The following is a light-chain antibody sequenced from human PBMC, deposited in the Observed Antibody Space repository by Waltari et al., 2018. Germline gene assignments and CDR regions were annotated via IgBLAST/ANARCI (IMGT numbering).Light chain of an antibody. CDR3: SSYTSSSTVV. CDR1: SSDVGGYNY. V-gene: IGLV2-14*03. CDR2: DVS. J-gene: IGLJ2*01. Sequence: QSALTQPASVSGSPGQSITISCTGPSSDVGGYNYVSWYQQHPGKAPKLMIYDVSNRPSGGSNRFSGSKSGNTASLTISGLQAEDEADYYCSSYTSSSTVVFGGGTKLTVL.